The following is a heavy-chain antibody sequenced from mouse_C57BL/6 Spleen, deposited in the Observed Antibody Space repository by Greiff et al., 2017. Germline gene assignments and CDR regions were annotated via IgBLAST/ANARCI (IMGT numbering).Heavy chain of an antibody. V-gene: IGHV1-61*01. Sequence: QVQLQQPGAELVRPGSSVKLSCKASGYTFTSYWMDWVKQRPGQGLEWIGNIYPSDSETHYNQKFKDKATLTVDKSSSTAYMQLSSLTSEDSAVYYCARPSASGNFDYWGQGTTLTVSS. J-gene: IGHJ2*01. CDR1: GYTFTSYW. CDR2: IYPSDSET. CDR3: ARPSASGNFDY. D-gene: IGHD3-1*01.